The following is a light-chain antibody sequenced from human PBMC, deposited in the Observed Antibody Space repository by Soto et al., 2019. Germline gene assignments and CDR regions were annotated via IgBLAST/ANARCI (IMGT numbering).Light chain of an antibody. Sequence: DIRMTQSPSALSASVGDRVTITCRASQSISGWLAWFQQKPGKAPKLLIYDASSLESGVPSRFSGSGSGTEFTLTITSLQPDDFATYYCQQYVFYRGTFGQGTKVEIK. J-gene: IGKJ1*01. CDR3: QQYVFYRGT. CDR2: DAS. CDR1: QSISGW. V-gene: IGKV1-5*01.